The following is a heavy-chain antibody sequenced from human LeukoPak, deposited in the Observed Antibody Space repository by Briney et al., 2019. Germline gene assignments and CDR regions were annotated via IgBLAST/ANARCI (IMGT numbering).Heavy chain of an antibody. CDR2: TWYDGSNK. Sequence: PGGSLRLSCAASGFTFSSYGMHWVRQAPGKGLEWVAVTWYDGSNKYYADSVKGRFTISRDNSKNTLYLQMNSLRAEDTAVYYCAKVATTYYFDYWGQGTLVTVSS. J-gene: IGHJ4*02. D-gene: IGHD5-12*01. CDR3: AKVATTYYFDY. CDR1: GFTFSSYG. V-gene: IGHV3-33*06.